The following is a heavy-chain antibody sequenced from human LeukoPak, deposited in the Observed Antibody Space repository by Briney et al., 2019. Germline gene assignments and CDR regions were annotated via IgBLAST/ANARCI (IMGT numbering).Heavy chain of an antibody. D-gene: IGHD3-22*01. Sequence: PGGSPTLSCAASGFTFSSYGMHWVRQAPGKGLEWVAVISYDGSNKYYADSVKGRFTISRDNSKDTLYLQMNSLRAEDMAVYYCAKDFRYYDSSGYYLGEYFDYWGQGTLVTVSS. V-gene: IGHV3-30*18. J-gene: IGHJ4*02. CDR1: GFTFSSYG. CDR2: ISYDGSNK. CDR3: AKDFRYYDSSGYYLGEYFDY.